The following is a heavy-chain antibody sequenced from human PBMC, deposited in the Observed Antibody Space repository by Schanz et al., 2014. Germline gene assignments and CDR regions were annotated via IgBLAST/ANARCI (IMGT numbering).Heavy chain of an antibody. CDR2: ISVYNHNK. CDR1: GYTFTSYG. D-gene: IGHD3-3*01. V-gene: IGHV1-18*01. J-gene: IGHJ4*02. Sequence: QVQLVQSGAEVKKPGASVKVSCKASGYTFTSYGISWVRQAPGQGLEWMGWISVYNHNKEYDQKFQGRVTITRDTSASTAYMELSSLRSDDTAVYYCARDRRFFDRDDLYYFDSWGQGTLVTVSS. CDR3: ARDRRFFDRDDLYYFDS.